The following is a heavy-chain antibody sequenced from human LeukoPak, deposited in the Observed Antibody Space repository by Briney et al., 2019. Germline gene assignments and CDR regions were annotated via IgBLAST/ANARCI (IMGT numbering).Heavy chain of an antibody. CDR3: AKDRANWEFYYFDY. D-gene: IGHD7-27*01. CDR2: IRYDGSDK. J-gene: IGHJ4*02. Sequence: QPGGSLRLSCAASGFTFSSYAMHWVRQAPGKGLEWVAFIRYDGSDKYYADSVKGRFTISRDNSKNTLYLQMNSLRAEDTAVYYCAKDRANWEFYYFDYWGQGTLVTVSS. V-gene: IGHV3-30*02. CDR1: GFTFSSYA.